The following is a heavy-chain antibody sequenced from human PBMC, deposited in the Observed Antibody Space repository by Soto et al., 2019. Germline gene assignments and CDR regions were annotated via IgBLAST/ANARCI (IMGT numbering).Heavy chain of an antibody. CDR3: ARDIGSGWYYFDY. Sequence: GGSLRLSCAASGFTFSSYSMNWVHQAPGKGLEWVSYITPSSDTIYYADSVKGRFTISRDNGKNSLYLQMNSLRDEDTAVYYCARDIGSGWYYFDYWGQGNMVTVSS. V-gene: IGHV3-48*02. CDR2: ITPSSDTI. D-gene: IGHD6-19*01. CDR1: GFTFSSYS. J-gene: IGHJ4*02.